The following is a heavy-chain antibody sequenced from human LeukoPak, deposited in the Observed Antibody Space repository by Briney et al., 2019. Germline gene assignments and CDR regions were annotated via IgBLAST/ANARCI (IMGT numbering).Heavy chain of an antibody. V-gene: IGHV3-30*02. D-gene: IGHD3-22*01. CDR3: AKDGKGYYYDSSGYQKGDAFDI. Sequence: GGSLRLSCAASGFTFSNYAMSWVRQAPGKGLEWVAFIRYDGSNKYYADSVKGRFTISRDNSKNTLYLQMNSLRAEDTAVYYCAKDGKGYYYDSSGYQKGDAFDIWGQGTMVTVSS. J-gene: IGHJ3*02. CDR2: IRYDGSNK. CDR1: GFTFSNYA.